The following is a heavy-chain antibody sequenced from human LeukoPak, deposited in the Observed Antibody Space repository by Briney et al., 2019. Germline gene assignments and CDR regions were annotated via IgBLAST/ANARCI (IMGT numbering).Heavy chain of an antibody. J-gene: IGHJ4*02. V-gene: IGHV3-74*01. CDR2: ISDGGSTT. D-gene: IGHD4-17*01. CDR3: TRINDYGDYDFFY. Sequence: GGSLRLSCAASGFTFSSYWMHWVRQAPGKGLVWVSRISDGGSTTTYADSVKGRFTISRDNAKNTLYLQMNSLRAEDTAVYFCTRINDYGDYDFFYWGQGTLVTVSS. CDR1: GFTFSSYW.